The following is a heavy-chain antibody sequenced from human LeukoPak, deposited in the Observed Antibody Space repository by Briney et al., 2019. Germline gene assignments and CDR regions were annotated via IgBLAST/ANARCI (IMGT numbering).Heavy chain of an antibody. V-gene: IGHV3-33*01. J-gene: IGHJ4*02. CDR1: GFTFSSYA. CDR3: ARPSDGHYAQGGYFDY. Sequence: GRSLRLSCAASGFTFSSYAMHWVRQAPGRGVEWVSVIWYDGSHLYYADSVMGRFTISRDNSKNTLYLQMDSLRVEDTAVSYCARPSDGHYAQGGYFDYWGQGALVTVSS. CDR2: IWYDGSHL. D-gene: IGHD4-17*01.